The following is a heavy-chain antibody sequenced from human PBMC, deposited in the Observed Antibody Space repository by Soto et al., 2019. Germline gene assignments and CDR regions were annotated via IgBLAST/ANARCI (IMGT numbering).Heavy chain of an antibody. D-gene: IGHD2-15*01. V-gene: IGHV3-33*01. CDR1: GFTFNNYY. Sequence: QVQLVESGGGVVQPGRSLRLSCAASGFTFNNYYMHWVRQAPGKGLEWVAVIWRDGSNKYYVDSVKGRFTVSRDNSKSTLYLQMNSLRAEDTAVYFCARDGQGPNFGGRFDYCGPGALVTVSS. CDR2: IWRDGSNK. CDR3: ARDGQGPNFGGRFDY. J-gene: IGHJ4*02.